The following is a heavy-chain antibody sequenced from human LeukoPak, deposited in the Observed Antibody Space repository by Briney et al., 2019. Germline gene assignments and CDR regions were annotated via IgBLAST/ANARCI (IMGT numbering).Heavy chain of an antibody. Sequence: ASVKVSCKASGYTFTSYGISWVRQAPGQGLEWMGWISAYNGNTNYAQKLQGRVTMTTDTSTSTAYMELRSLRSDDTAVYYCARDLTVTEYYYMDAWGKGTTVTVSS. CDR3: ARDLTVTEYYYMDA. CDR1: GYTFTSYG. CDR2: ISAYNGNT. J-gene: IGHJ6*03. D-gene: IGHD4-11*01. V-gene: IGHV1-18*01.